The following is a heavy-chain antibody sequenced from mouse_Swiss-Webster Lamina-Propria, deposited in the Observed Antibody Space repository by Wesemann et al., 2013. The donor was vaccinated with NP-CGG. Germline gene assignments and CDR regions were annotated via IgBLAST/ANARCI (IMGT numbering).Heavy chain of an antibody. J-gene: IGHJ3*01. V-gene: IGHV1-82*01. D-gene: IGHD2-4*01. CDR3: ATSTMITTAWFAY. CDR2: IYPGDGDT. Sequence: QVQLQQSGPELVKPGASVKISCKASGYAFSSSWMNWVKQRPGQGLEWIGRIYPGDGDTNYNGKFKGKATLTADKSSSTAYMQLSSLTSVDSAVYFCATSTMITTAWFAYWGQGTLVTVSA. CDR1: GYAFSSSW.